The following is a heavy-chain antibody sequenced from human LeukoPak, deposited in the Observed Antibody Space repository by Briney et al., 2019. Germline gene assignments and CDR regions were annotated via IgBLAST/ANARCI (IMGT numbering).Heavy chain of an antibody. D-gene: IGHD6-13*01. CDR1: GFTFSSYS. J-gene: IGHJ1*01. CDR2: ISSSSSTI. CDR3: AREREALAAADGLQH. V-gene: IGHV3-48*04. Sequence: GGSLRLSCAASGFTFSSYSMNWVRQAPGKGLEWVSYISSSSSTIYYADSVKGRFTISRDNAKNSLYLQMNSLRAEDTAVYYCAREREALAAADGLQHWGQGTLVTVSS.